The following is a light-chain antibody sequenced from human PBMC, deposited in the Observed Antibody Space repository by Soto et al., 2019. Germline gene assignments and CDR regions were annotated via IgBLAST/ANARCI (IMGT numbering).Light chain of an antibody. V-gene: IGLV2-14*01. CDR3: SSFTSTSTVI. CDR1: SSDIGGHNY. Sequence: QSVLTQPASVSGSLGQSITISCTGTSSDIGGHNYVSWYQLYPGKAPKVLIFEVIKRPSGVSTRFSGSKSGNMASLTISGLRPEDEGDYYCSSFTSTSTVILGGGTKLTVL. CDR2: EVI. J-gene: IGLJ2*01.